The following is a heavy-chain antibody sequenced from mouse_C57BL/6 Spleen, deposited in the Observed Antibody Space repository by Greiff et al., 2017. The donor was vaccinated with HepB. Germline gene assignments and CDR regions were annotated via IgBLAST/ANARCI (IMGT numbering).Heavy chain of an antibody. V-gene: IGHV1-4*01. J-gene: IGHJ3*01. CDR1: GYTFTSYT. CDR3: ARSVDYDGFAY. CDR2: INPSSGYT. D-gene: IGHD2-4*01. Sequence: VQLQQSGAELARPGASVKMSCKASGYTFTSYTMHWVKQRPGQGLEWIGYINPSSGYTKYNQKFKDKATLTADKSSSTAYMQLSSLTSEDSAVYYCARSVDYDGFAYWGQGTLVTVSA.